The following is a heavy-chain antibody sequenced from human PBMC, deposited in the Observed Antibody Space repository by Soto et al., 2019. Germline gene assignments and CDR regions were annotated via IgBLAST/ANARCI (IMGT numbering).Heavy chain of an antibody. J-gene: IGHJ4*02. CDR3: ARADSSGWLFDY. D-gene: IGHD3-22*01. CDR2: IIPIFGTA. Sequence: TSVKVSCKASVGTFSSYASSWVRQAPGQGLEWMGGIIPIFGTANYAQKFQGRVTITADESTSTAYMELSSLRSEDTAVYYCARADSSGWLFDYWGQGTLVTVSS. V-gene: IGHV1-69*13. CDR1: VGTFSSYA.